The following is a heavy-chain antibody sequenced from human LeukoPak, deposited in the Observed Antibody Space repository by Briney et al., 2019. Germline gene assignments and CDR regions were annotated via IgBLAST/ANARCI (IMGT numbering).Heavy chain of an antibody. V-gene: IGHV3-7*02. CDR1: GFTLSAHW. CDR2: IKQDGSAK. Sequence: PGGSLRLSCTASGFTLSAHWMTWVRQAPGKGLEWVANIKQDGSAKYYVDSVKGRFTISRDNAKNSLYLQMSSLRAEDTAVYYCARGAPYSPFDYWGQGTLVTVSS. CDR3: ARGAPYSPFDY. J-gene: IGHJ4*02. D-gene: IGHD2-21*01.